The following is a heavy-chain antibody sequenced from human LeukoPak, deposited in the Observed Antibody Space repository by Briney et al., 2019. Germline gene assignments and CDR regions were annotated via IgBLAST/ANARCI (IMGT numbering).Heavy chain of an antibody. Sequence: GASVKVSCKASGGTFSSYAISWVRQAPGQGLEWMGRIIPILGIANYAQKFQGRVTITADKSTSTAYMELSSLRSEDTAVYYCATQFRSGSYYNGVDYWGQGTLVTVSS. CDR1: GGTFSSYA. D-gene: IGHD3-10*01. CDR3: ATQFRSGSYYNGVDY. CDR2: IIPILGIA. V-gene: IGHV1-69*04. J-gene: IGHJ4*02.